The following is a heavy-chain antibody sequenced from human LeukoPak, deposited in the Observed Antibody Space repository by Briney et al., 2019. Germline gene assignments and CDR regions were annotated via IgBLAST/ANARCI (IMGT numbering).Heavy chain of an antibody. J-gene: IGHJ6*03. D-gene: IGHD2-2*02. CDR2: TNQDGSEQ. Sequence: GGSLRLSCAASGFTFNSYWMSWVRQAPGKGLEWVANTNQDGSEQYYVDSVKGRFTISRDNAKNSLYLQMNSLRGDDTAVYYCARDHDCSRTSCYRVYYYYYMDVWGKGTTVTVSS. CDR3: ARDHDCSRTSCYRVYYYYYMDV. CDR1: GFTFNSYW. V-gene: IGHV3-7*01.